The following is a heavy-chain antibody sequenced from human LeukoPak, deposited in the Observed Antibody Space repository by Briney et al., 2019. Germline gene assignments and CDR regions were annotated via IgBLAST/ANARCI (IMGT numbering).Heavy chain of an antibody. Sequence: GGSLRLSCAASGFTFSSYEMNWVRQAPGKGLEWVSYISSSGSTIYYADSVKGRFTISRDNAKNTLYLQMNSLRAEDTAVYYCARGGSGWLYFDYWGQGTLVTVSS. D-gene: IGHD6-19*01. V-gene: IGHV3-48*03. J-gene: IGHJ4*02. CDR1: GFTFSSYE. CDR2: ISSSGSTI. CDR3: ARGGSGWLYFDY.